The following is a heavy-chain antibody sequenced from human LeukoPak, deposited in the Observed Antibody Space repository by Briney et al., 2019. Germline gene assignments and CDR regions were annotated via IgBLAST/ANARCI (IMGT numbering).Heavy chain of an antibody. CDR1: GSTLNELF. D-gene: IGHD2-21*02. Sequence: ASVKVSCKVSGSTLNELFIHWLRQAPGKGLEWMGGFDPEDGETLYTQKFQGRVTMTEDTSTDTATLELSSLRPEDTAVYYCSTRKGDAMRGHLFNPWGQGTLVTVPS. J-gene: IGHJ5*02. CDR3: STRKGDAMRGHLFNP. V-gene: IGHV1-24*01. CDR2: FDPEDGET.